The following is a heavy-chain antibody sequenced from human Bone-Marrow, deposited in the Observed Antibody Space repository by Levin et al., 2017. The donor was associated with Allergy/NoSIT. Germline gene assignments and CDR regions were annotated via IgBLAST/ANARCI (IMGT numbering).Heavy chain of an antibody. D-gene: IGHD2-2*01. V-gene: IGHV3-48*03. J-gene: IGHJ5*02. CDR2: ISSSGSTI. CDR1: GFTFSSYE. CDR3: ARSRRGYCSSTSCSKINWFDP. Sequence: GESLKISCAASGFTFSSYEMNWVRQAPGKGLEWVSYISSSGSTIYYADSVKGRFTISRDNAKNSLYLQMNSLRAEDTAVYYCARSRRGYCSSTSCSKINWFDPWGQGTLVTVSS.